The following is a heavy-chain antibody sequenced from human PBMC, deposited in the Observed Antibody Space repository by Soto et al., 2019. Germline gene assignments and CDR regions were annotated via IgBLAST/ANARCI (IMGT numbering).Heavy chain of an antibody. CDR2: ISAYNGHT. CDR3: VRGDGGYIDH. V-gene: IGHV1-18*01. CDR1: GYTFSNYG. D-gene: IGHD3-16*01. Sequence: QVQLVQSGIEVKKPGASVKVSCNTMGYTFSNYGLSWVRQAPGEGLEWLGWISAYNGHTKYAQKVQDRVTLTTDSAAGTAYVELSSLRSDDTAVYYCVRGDGGYIDHWGQGTLVLVSS. J-gene: IGHJ4*02.